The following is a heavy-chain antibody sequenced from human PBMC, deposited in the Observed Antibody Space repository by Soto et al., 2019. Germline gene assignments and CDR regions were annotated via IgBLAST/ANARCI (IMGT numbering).Heavy chain of an antibody. CDR3: VYRTTAGALHN. Sequence: QITLKESGPALVKPTQTLTLTCNFSGFSLTTSGVGVGWIRQPPGKALEWLALIYWDDDERYTPSLKSRLTITKDTSKNQVVLTMTNMDPVDTAKYYCVYRTTAGALHNWGQGTLVTVSS. V-gene: IGHV2-5*02. J-gene: IGHJ4*02. CDR2: IYWDDDE. D-gene: IGHD1-26*01. CDR1: GFSLTTSGVG.